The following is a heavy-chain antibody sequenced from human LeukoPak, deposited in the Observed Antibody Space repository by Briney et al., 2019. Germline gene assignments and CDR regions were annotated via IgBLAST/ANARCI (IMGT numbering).Heavy chain of an antibody. CDR1: GFTLRNYW. CDR3: ARYSSSSGGPSYFLDY. V-gene: IGHV3-74*01. Sequence: GGSLRLSCAASGFTLRNYWMHWVRQVPGRGLVWVSRISGDGSGTNYADSVKGRFTISRDNAKNTVYLQINHLRAEDTAVYFCARYSSSSGGPSYFLDYWGQGTLVTVSS. D-gene: IGHD6-6*01. CDR2: ISGDGSGT. J-gene: IGHJ4*02.